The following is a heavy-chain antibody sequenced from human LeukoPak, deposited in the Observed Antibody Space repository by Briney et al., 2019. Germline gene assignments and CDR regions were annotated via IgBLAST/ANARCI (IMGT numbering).Heavy chain of an antibody. V-gene: IGHV3-30*18. J-gene: IGHJ3*02. CDR2: ISYDGSNK. CDR1: GFTFSSYG. CDR3: AKGYSSSWYWGNDAFDI. D-gene: IGHD6-13*01. Sequence: RRSLRLSCAASGFTFSSYGMHWVRQAPGKGREWVAVISYDGSNKYYADSVKGRFTISRDNSKNTLYLQMNSLRAEDTAVYYCAKGYSSSWYWGNDAFDIWGQGTMVTVSS.